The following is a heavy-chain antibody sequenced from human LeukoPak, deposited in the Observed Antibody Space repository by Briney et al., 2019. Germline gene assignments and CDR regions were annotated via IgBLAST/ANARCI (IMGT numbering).Heavy chain of an antibody. D-gene: IGHD1-26*01. V-gene: IGHV4-39*07. J-gene: IGHJ4*02. CDR1: GGSISSSSYY. Sequence: SETLSLTCTVSGGSISSSSYYWGWIRQPPGKGLEWIGSIYYSGSTYYNPSLKSRVTISVDTSKNQFSLKLSSVTAADTAVYYCAREGWWELRDLDTGYWGQGTLVTVSS. CDR2: IYYSGST. CDR3: AREGWWELRDLDTGY.